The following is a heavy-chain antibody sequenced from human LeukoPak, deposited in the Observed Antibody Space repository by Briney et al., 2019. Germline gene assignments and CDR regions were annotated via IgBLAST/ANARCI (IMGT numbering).Heavy chain of an antibody. J-gene: IGHJ4*02. CDR3: AKDRDTIFGVVSTFDY. CDR2: INPSGGST. CDR1: GYTFTSYY. D-gene: IGHD3-3*01. Sequence: GASVKVSCKASGYTFTSYYMHWVRQAPGQGLEWMGIINPSGGSTSYAQKFQGRVTMTRDTSTSTVYMELSSLRFEDTAVYYCAKDRDTIFGVVSTFDYWGQGTLVTVSS. V-gene: IGHV1-46*01.